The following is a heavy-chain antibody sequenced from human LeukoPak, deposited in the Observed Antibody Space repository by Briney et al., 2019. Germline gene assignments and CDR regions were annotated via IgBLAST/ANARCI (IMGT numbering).Heavy chain of an antibody. V-gene: IGHV1-69*05. CDR2: FIPRLNKL. Sequence: ASVKVSCKASGGTFSSYGITWVRQAPGEGLEWMGGFIPRLNKLNFAQKFQDRVTITTDESTSTAYMELSSLRSEDTAVYYCARDRYYDSTGYHDESGHWGQGTLVTVSS. D-gene: IGHD3-16*01. CDR3: ARDRYYDSTGYHDESGH. CDR1: GGTFSSYG. J-gene: IGHJ4*02.